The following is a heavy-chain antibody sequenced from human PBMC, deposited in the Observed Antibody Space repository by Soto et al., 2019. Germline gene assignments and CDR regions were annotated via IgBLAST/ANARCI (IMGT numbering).Heavy chain of an antibody. D-gene: IGHD3-3*01. CDR1: GFTFSSYA. V-gene: IGHV3-30-3*01. CDR2: ISYDGSNK. J-gene: IGHJ6*02. Sequence: VQLVESGGGVVQPGRSLRLSCAASGFTFSSYAMHWVRQAPGKGLEWVAVISYDGSNKYYADSVKGRFTISRDNSKNTLYLQMNSLRAEDTAVYYCASLRITIFGVVIHNYYYYGMDVWGQGTTVTVSS. CDR3: ASLRITIFGVVIHNYYYYGMDV.